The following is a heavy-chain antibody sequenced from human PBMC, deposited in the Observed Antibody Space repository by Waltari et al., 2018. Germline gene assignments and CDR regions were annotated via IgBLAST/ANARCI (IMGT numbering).Heavy chain of an antibody. J-gene: IGHJ4*02. Sequence: EVQLVEYGGGLVQPGGSLRLSCAASGFTLSSTWLLCVRQVPGKGLVWVSRISGDGSTINYADSVKGRFTISRDTAKNTLYLQMNSLRAEDTAVYYCARGADLRGQGILVTVSS. CDR2: ISGDGSTI. V-gene: IGHV3-74*01. D-gene: IGHD3-3*01. CDR1: GFTLSSTW. CDR3: ARGADL.